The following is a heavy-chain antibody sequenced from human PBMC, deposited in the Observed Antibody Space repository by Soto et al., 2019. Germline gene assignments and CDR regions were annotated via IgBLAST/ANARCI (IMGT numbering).Heavy chain of an antibody. D-gene: IGHD3-22*01. CDR3: ARQTYDSKGSPPSRHDY. J-gene: IGHJ4*02. Sequence: SETLSLTCTVSGGSISSSSYYWGWIRQPPGKGLEWIGSIYYNGSTYYNPSLKSRVTISVDTSKNQFSLKLSSVTAADTAVYYCARQTYDSKGSPPSRHDYWGQGTLVTVSS. CDR1: GGSISSSSYY. CDR2: IYYNGST. V-gene: IGHV4-39*01.